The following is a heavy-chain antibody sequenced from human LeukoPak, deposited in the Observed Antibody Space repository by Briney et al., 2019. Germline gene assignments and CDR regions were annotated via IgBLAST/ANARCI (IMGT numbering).Heavy chain of an antibody. J-gene: IGHJ4*02. Sequence: GASVKVSCKASGGTFSSYAISWVRQAPGQGLEWMGRIIPILGIANYAQKFQGRVTMTRNTSISTAYMELSSLRSEDTAVYYCARVASLPYYYDSSGYDYWGQGTLVTVSS. CDR3: ARVASLPYYYDSSGYDY. CDR1: GGTFSSYA. CDR2: IIPILGIA. V-gene: IGHV1-69*04. D-gene: IGHD3-22*01.